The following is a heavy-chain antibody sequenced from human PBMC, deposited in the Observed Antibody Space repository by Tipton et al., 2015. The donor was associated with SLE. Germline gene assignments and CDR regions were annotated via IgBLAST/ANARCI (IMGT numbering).Heavy chain of an antibody. CDR1: GFTFSDYY. Sequence: GSLRLSCAASGFTFSDYYMSWIRQAQGKGLEWVSYISSSSSYTTYADSVKGRFTISRDNAKNSLYLQMNSLRDEDTAVYYCARRMVRGVSADYWGQGTLVTVSS. V-gene: IGHV3-11*03. CDR3: ARRMVRGVSADY. CDR2: ISSSSSYT. J-gene: IGHJ4*02. D-gene: IGHD3-10*01.